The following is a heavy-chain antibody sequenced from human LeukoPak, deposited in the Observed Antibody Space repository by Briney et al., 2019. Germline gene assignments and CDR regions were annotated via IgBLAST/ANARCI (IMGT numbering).Heavy chain of an antibody. V-gene: IGHV3-7*03. Sequence: GGSLRLSCAASGFTSSSHWMSWVRQAPGKGLEWVANIKQDGSEKYCVDSVKGRFTISRDNAKNSLYLQMNSLRAEDTAVYYCASNSRYYDFWSGHSNWGQGTLVTVSS. J-gene: IGHJ4*02. CDR3: ASNSRYYDFWSGHSN. D-gene: IGHD3-3*01. CDR2: IKQDGSEK. CDR1: GFTSSSHW.